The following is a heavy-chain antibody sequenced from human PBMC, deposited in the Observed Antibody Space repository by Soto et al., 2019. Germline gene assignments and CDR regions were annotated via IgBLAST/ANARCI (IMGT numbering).Heavy chain of an antibody. CDR3: ARDKSIYGSSTSCYEGKTTVTRMVGDY. V-gene: IGHV3-48*02. J-gene: IGHJ4*02. CDR1: GFTFSSYS. CDR2: ISSSSSTI. Sequence: GGSLRLSCAASGFTFSSYSMNWVRQAPGKGLEWVSYISSSSSTIYYADSVKGRFTISRDNAKNSLYLQMNSLRDEETAVYYCARDKSIYGSSTSCYEGKTTVTRMVGDYWGQGTLVTVSS. D-gene: IGHD2-2*01.